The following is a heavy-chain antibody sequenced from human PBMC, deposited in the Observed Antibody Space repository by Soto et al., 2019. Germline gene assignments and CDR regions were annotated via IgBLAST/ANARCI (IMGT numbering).Heavy chain of an antibody. J-gene: IGHJ4*02. D-gene: IGHD6-19*01. CDR1: GYTFTSYG. CDR3: ARGGGPPDKWGGYSSGWVIDY. CDR2: ISAYNGNT. Sequence: QVQLVQSGAEVKKPGASVKVSCKASGYTFTSYGISWVRQAPGQGLEWMGWISAYNGNTNYAQKLQGRVTMTTDTSTRTAYMELRSLRSDDTAVYYCARGGGPPDKWGGYSSGWVIDYWGQGTLVTVSS. V-gene: IGHV1-18*01.